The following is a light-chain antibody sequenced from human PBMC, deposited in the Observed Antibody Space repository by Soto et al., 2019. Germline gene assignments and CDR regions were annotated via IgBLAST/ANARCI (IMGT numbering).Light chain of an antibody. CDR1: SSDIGAYNF. V-gene: IGLV2-14*03. CDR3: TSWTTSTTMI. CDR2: DVN. Sequence: QSVLTQPASVSGSPGQSITISCTGTSSDIGAYNFVSWYQQHPGKAPKLMLYDVNIRPSGVSNRCSGSKSGNTASLTISGLQAEDEADYYCTSWTTSTTMIFGGGTKLTVL. J-gene: IGLJ2*01.